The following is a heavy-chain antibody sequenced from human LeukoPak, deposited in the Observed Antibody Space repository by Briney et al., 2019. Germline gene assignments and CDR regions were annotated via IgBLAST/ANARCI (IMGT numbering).Heavy chain of an antibody. Sequence: SETLSLTCAVYGGSFSGYYWSWIRQPPGKGLEWIGEINHSGSTNYNPSLKSRVTISVDTSKNQFPLKLSSVTAADTAVYYCARLGQAAAYPLDYWGQGTLVTVSS. CDR3: ARLGQAAAYPLDY. CDR1: GGSFSGYY. CDR2: INHSGST. J-gene: IGHJ4*02. D-gene: IGHD6-13*01. V-gene: IGHV4-34*01.